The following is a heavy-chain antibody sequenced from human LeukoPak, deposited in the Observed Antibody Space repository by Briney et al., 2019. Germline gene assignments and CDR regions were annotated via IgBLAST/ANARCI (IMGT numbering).Heavy chain of an antibody. J-gene: IGHJ4*02. D-gene: IGHD5-18*01. CDR3: ARVSSNRYSYGRFDY. CDR1: GGSISSGGYY. Sequence: SQTLSLTCTVSGGSISSGGYYWSWIRQHPGKGLEWIGYIYYSGSTYYNPSLESRVTISVDTSKNQFSLKLSSVTAADTAVYYCARVSSNRYSYGRFDYWDQGTLVTVSS. CDR2: IYYSGST. V-gene: IGHV4-31*03.